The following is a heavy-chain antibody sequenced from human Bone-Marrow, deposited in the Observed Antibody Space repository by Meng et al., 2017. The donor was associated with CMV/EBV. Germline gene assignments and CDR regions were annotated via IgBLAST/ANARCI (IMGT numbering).Heavy chain of an antibody. Sequence: SETLSLTCTVSGGSISSGDYYWSWIRQPPGKGLEWIGYIYYSGSTYYNPSLKSRVTISVDTSKNQFSLKLSSVTAADTAVYYCARESGRSYRFFDYWGQGTLVTVSS. D-gene: IGHD3-16*02. J-gene: IGHJ4*02. V-gene: IGHV4-30-4*08. CDR1: GGSISSGDYY. CDR2: IYYSGST. CDR3: ARESGRSYRFFDY.